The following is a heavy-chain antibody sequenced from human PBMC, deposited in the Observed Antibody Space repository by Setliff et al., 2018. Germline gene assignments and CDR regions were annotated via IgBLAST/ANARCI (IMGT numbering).Heavy chain of an antibody. CDR2: IYTSGST. Sequence: PSETLSLTCTVSGGSISSGSYYWSWIRQPAGKGLEWIGHIYTSGSTNYNPSLKSRVTISVDTSKNQFSLKLSSVTAAATAVYYCAREGGVYYDFWSGYLDYWGQGTLVTVSS. V-gene: IGHV4-61*09. CDR3: AREGGVYYDFWSGYLDY. J-gene: IGHJ4*02. D-gene: IGHD3-3*01. CDR1: GGSISSGSYY.